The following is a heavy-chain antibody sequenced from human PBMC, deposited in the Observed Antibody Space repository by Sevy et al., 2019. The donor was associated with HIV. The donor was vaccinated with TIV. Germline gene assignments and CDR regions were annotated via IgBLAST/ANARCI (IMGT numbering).Heavy chain of an antibody. V-gene: IGHV3-7*01. CDR3: ARGVFGSGSRLGLGY. J-gene: IGHJ4*02. CDR2: MRQDGREK. D-gene: IGHD3-10*01. CDR1: GFSFSDYW. Sequence: GGSLRLSCEASGFSFSDYWMTWVRQAPGKGLEWVANMRQDGREKYYVDSVKGRFTISRDNAKNSLYLQMNSLRAEDPAVYYCARGVFGSGSRLGLGYWGQGTLVTVSS.